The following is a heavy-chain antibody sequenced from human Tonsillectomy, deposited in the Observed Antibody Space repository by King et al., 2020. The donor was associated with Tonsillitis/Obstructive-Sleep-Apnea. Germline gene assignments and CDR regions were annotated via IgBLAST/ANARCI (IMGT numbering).Heavy chain of an antibody. D-gene: IGHD3-10*01. CDR3: ARGPYLFGELDY. CDR2: INTGNGDT. J-gene: IGHJ4*02. V-gene: IGHV1-3*04. Sequence: LVQSGAEVKKPGASVKVSCKGSGYTFTTYTIHWVRQAPGQSLEWMGWINTGNGDTKYSQTFQDRVTITRDTSATTVYMEMSSLRSQDTAVYFCARGPYLFGELDYWGQGSLVTVSS. CDR1: GYTFTTYT.